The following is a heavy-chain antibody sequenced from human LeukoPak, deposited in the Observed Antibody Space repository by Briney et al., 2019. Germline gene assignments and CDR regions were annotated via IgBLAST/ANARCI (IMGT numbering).Heavy chain of an antibody. V-gene: IGHV3-43*02. J-gene: IGHJ6*02. CDR2: ISGDGGNT. CDR1: GFTFGDYA. CDR3: ATDMSYGHYGSGSDYPTYYCYGMDV. D-gene: IGHD3-10*01. Sequence: GGSLRLSCAASGFTFGDYAMHWVRQAPGKGLEWVSLISGDGGNTYYADSVKGRFTISRDNSKNSLYLQMNRLRTEDTALYYCATDMSYGHYGSGSDYPTYYCYGMDVWGQGTTVTVSS.